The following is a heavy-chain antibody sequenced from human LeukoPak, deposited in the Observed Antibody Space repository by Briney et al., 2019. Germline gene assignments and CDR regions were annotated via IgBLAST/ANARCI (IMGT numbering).Heavy chain of an antibody. CDR1: GFTFSSYA. Sequence: GESLRLSCAASGFTFSSYAMHWVRQAPGKGLEWVAVISYDGSNKYYADSVKGRFTISRDNSKNTLYLQMNSLRAEDTAVYYCARDRASGSGSYSNYYYYYGMDVWGKGTTVTVSS. V-gene: IGHV3-30*04. CDR3: ARDRASGSGSYSNYYYYYGMDV. D-gene: IGHD3-10*01. CDR2: ISYDGSNK. J-gene: IGHJ6*04.